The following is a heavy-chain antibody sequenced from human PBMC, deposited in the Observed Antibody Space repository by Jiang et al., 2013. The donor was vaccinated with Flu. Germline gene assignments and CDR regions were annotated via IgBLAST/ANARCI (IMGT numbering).Heavy chain of an antibody. J-gene: IGHJ5*02. V-gene: IGHV1-69*01. CDR1: GGTFSSYS. D-gene: IGHD1-7*01. CDR2: IIPILGST. Sequence: SGAEVKRPGSSVKVSCKASGGTFSSYSFGWVRQAPGQRLEWMGEIIPILGSTDYAQKFQGRVTITADDSTSTAYMELSSLRPDDTAVYYCARRGLLRELWFDPWGQGTLVTVSS. CDR3: ARRGLLRELWFDP.